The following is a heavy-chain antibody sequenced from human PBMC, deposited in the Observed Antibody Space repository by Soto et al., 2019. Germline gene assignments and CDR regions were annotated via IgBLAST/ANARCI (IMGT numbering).Heavy chain of an antibody. J-gene: IGHJ4*02. CDR2: INHVGSP. V-gene: IGHV4-34*01. Sequence: QVQLHQWGAGLLKPSEILSLTCAVYNGSFMGYYWTWVRQPPGKGLERIGEINHVGSPNYNPSLKSRVAISIDTSKQQFSLRLNSLTAADTAVYYCASLSGGRFLDKGDYWGQGIQVTVSS. D-gene: IGHD3-3*01. CDR1: NGSFMGYY. CDR3: ASLSGGRFLDKGDY.